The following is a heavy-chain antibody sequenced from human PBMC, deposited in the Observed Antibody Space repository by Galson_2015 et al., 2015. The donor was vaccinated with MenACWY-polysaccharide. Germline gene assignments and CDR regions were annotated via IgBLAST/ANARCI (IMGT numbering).Heavy chain of an antibody. V-gene: IGHV4-39*07. J-gene: IGHJ3*02. CDR3: VRAGHFQPFDI. Sequence: SETLSLTCTVSGGSIRRTSHYWGWIRQPPGKGLEWTGTVDYSGNSYYNASLKSRITISVDTSRTQFSLKLTSVTAADTAVYYCVRAGHFQPFDIWGQGTMVTVSS. CDR1: GGSIRRTSHY. CDR2: VDYSGNS. D-gene: IGHD2/OR15-2a*01.